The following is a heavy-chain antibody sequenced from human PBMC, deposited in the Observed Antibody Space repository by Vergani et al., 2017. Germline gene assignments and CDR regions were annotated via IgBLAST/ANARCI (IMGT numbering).Heavy chain of an antibody. CDR2: ISYSGST. CDR1: GGSISSDNYY. D-gene: IGHD3-10*01. Sequence: QVQLQESGPGLVKPSETLSLTCTVSGGSISSDNYYWSWIRQPPGKGLEWIGCISYSGSTNYNPSLKSRVTMSVDTSKNQFSLKLTSVTAADTAVYYCARDRIALGEDAFDIWGQGTMVTVSS. V-gene: IGHV4-61*01. J-gene: IGHJ3*02. CDR3: ARDRIALGEDAFDI.